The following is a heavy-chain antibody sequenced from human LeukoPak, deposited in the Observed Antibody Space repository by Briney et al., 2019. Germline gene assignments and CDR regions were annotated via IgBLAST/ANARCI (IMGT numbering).Heavy chain of an antibody. D-gene: IGHD6-13*01. V-gene: IGHV1-8*01. CDR2: MNRNSGNT. CDR3: ARARGSSSWYFGPYYYYYMDV. Sequence: ASVKVSCKASGYTFTSYDINWVRQATGQGLEWMGWMNRNSGNTGYAQKFQGRVTMTRNTSISTAYMELSSLRSEDTAVYYCARARGSSSWYFGPYYYYYMDVWGKGTTVTISS. CDR1: GYTFTSYD. J-gene: IGHJ6*03.